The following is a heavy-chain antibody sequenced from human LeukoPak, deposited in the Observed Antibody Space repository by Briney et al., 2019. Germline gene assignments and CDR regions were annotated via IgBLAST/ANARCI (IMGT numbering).Heavy chain of an antibody. J-gene: IGHJ5*02. D-gene: IGHD6-6*01. Sequence: GGSLRLSCSASGFTLSSYSMNWVRQAPGKGLEWVSYISSSSSTIYYADSVKGRFTISRDNAKNSLYLEMNSLGAEDTAVYYCARGGVAARLRWFDPWGQGTLVTVSS. CDR1: GFTLSSYS. V-gene: IGHV3-48*01. CDR3: ARGGVAARLRWFDP. CDR2: ISSSSSTI.